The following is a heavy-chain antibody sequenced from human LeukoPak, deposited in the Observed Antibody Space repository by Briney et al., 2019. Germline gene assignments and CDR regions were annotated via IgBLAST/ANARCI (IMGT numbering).Heavy chain of an antibody. J-gene: IGHJ6*02. CDR1: GGXFSGYY. Sequence: SETLSLTCAVYGGXFSGYYWSWIRQPPGKGLEWIGCISYSGSTYYNPSLKTRVTMSVDTSENQFSLKLSSVTAADSTVYYCVRIYCTSTSCYGDSYYGMDVWGQGTTVTVSS. CDR2: ISYSGST. D-gene: IGHD2-2*01. CDR3: VRIYCTSTSCYGDSYYGMDV. V-gene: IGHV4-34*01.